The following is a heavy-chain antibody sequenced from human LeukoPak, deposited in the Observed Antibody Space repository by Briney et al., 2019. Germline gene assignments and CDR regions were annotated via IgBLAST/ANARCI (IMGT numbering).Heavy chain of an antibody. J-gene: IGHJ6*02. CDR3: ASEKYNWNDFLGMDV. CDR2: IWYDGSNK. D-gene: IGHD1-20*01. V-gene: IGHV3-33*01. Sequence: GGSLRLSCAASGFTFSSYGMHWVRQAPGKGLEWVAVIWYDGSNKYYADSVKGRFTISRDNSKNTLYLQMNSLRAEVTAVYYCASEKYNWNDFLGMDVWGQGTTVTVSS. CDR1: GFTFSSYG.